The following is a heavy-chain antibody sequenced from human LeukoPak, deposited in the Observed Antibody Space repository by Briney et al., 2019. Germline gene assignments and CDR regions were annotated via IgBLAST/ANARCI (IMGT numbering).Heavy chain of an antibody. V-gene: IGHV3-21*01. CDR1: GFTFSSYS. CDR3: ARDRDTDFDY. Sequence: GGSLRLSCAASGFTFSSYSMNWVRQAPGKGLEWVSSISSSSSYIYYADSVKGRFTISRDNAKNSLYPQMNSLRAEDTAVYYCARDRDTDFDYWGQGTLVTVSS. CDR2: ISSSSSYI. D-gene: IGHD5-18*01. J-gene: IGHJ4*02.